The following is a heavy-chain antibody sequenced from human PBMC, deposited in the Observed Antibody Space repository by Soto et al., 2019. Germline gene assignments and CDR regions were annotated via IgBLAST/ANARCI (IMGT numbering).Heavy chain of an antibody. D-gene: IGHD3-3*01. CDR2: ISASGDAT. J-gene: IGHJ4*02. CDR3: AKKVTIYAVDPADF. Sequence: PGGSLRLSCAASGFTFRNFEMHWVRQTPGKGLEWVSVISASGDATYYAASVKGRFALSRDNSKNTLFLQMNSLTVADTAVYYCAKKVTIYAVDPADFWGQGTQVTVSS. V-gene: IGHV3-23*01. CDR1: GFTFRNFE.